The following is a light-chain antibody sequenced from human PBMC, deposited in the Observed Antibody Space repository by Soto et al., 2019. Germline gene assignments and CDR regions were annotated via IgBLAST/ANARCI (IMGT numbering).Light chain of an antibody. CDR1: QDINNY. CDR3: QQFDNLLLYT. Sequence: DIQMTQSPSSLSASVGDRVIITCQASQDINNYLNWYQHKPGKAPNLLIYDASYLETGVPSRFIGSGSGTNFTFTISSLQPEDVATYYCQQFDNLLLYTFGQGTKVEIK. V-gene: IGKV1-33*01. J-gene: IGKJ2*01. CDR2: DAS.